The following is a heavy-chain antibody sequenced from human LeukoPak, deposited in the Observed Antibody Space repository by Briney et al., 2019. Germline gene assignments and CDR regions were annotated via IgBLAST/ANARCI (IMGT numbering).Heavy chain of an antibody. CDR1: GFTFSTYN. Sequence: NTGGSLRLSCAASGFTFSTYNMNWVRQAPGRGLEWVSFISGGSTYMYYADSVKGRFTISRDNAKNSLYLQMNSLRPDDTAVYYCARELARGDYWGQGTLVNVSS. J-gene: IGHJ4*02. CDR3: ARELARGDY. CDR2: ISGGSTYM. V-gene: IGHV3-21*01.